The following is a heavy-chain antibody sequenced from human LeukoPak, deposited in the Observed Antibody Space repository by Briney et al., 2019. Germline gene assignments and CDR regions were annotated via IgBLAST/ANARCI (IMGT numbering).Heavy chain of an antibody. CDR2: INPKSGGT. CDR1: GYTFTSYD. J-gene: IGHJ5*02. V-gene: IGHV1-2*06. CDR3: TKYTYSFDSSGFNWFDP. Sequence: ASVKVSCKASGYTFTSYDINWVRQATGQGLEWMGRINPKSGGTHYAQKFQGRVTLTSETSISTAYMELSRLGSDDTAVYYCTKYTYSFDSSGFNWFDPWGQGTLVTVSS. D-gene: IGHD3-22*01.